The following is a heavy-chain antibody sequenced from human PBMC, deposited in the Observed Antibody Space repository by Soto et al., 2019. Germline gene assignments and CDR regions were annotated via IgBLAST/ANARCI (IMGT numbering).Heavy chain of an antibody. Sequence: EVQLVESGGGLVQPGGSLRLSCAVSGFTFSSYEMNWVRQAPGKGLDWVSYISSGGGTIYYADSVKGRFTISRDNAKNSLYLEMNRLGAEDTAVYYCVREYSSGGDPLDYWGQGTLLTVSS. CDR3: VREYSSGGDPLDY. CDR2: ISSGGGTI. V-gene: IGHV3-48*03. D-gene: IGHD2-15*01. J-gene: IGHJ4*02. CDR1: GFTFSSYE.